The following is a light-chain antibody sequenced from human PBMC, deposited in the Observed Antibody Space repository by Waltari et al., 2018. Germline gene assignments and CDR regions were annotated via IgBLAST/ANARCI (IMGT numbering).Light chain of an antibody. CDR2: LGS. J-gene: IGKJ4*01. V-gene: IGKV2-28*01. CDR3: VQALQALS. Sequence: DIVMTQSPLPLPVTPVEPASLSCRSSQSLLHSDGYNRLNWYLQKPGQSPQLLIYLGSNRASGVPDRFSGSASGTDFTLKISRVEAEDVGVYYCVQALQALSFGGGTKVEIK. CDR1: QSLLHSDGYNR.